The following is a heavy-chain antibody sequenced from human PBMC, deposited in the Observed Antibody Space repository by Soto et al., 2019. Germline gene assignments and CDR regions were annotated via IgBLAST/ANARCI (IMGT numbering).Heavy chain of an antibody. CDR2: IYYSGST. Sequence: SETLSLTCPVSGGSISSSSYYWGWIRQPPGKGLEWIGSIYYSGSTYYNPSLKSRVTISVDTSKNQFSLKLSSVTAADTAVYYCAREGKVTTDLFDYWGQGTLVTVSS. V-gene: IGHV4-39*02. J-gene: IGHJ4*02. D-gene: IGHD4-4*01. CDR3: AREGKVTTDLFDY. CDR1: GGSISSSSYY.